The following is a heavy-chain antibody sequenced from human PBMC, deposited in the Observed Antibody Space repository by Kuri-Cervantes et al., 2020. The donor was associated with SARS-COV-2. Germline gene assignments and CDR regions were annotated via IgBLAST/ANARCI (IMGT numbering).Heavy chain of an antibody. J-gene: IGHJ3*02. CDR1: GFTFSSYG. V-gene: IGHV3-30*02. Sequence: GESLKISCAASGFTFSSYGMHWVRQAPGKGLEWVAFIRSDGSNKYYADSVKGRFTISRDNSKNTLYLQMNSLRAEDTAVYYCAKSKGRENGWVYSSDLDAFDIWGQGTMVTVSS. D-gene: IGHD3-22*01. CDR3: AKSKGRENGWVYSSDLDAFDI. CDR2: IRSDGSNK.